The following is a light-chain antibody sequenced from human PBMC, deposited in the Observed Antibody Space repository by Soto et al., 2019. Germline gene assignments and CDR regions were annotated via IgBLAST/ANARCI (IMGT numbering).Light chain of an antibody. CDR1: SSNIGAGYA. CDR3: QSYDTSLTGSL. CDR2: GNN. J-gene: IGLJ2*01. Sequence: QSALTQPPSVSGAPGQRVTISCTGSSSNIGAGYAVHWYQQFPGTAPKLLIYGNNNRPSGVPDRFSGSKSGTSASLAITGLQAEDEADYYCQSYDTSLTGSLFGGGTKLTVL. V-gene: IGLV1-40*01.